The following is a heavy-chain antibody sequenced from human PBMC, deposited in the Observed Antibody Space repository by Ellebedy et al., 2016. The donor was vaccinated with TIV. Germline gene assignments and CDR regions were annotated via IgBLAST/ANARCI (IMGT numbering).Heavy chain of an antibody. V-gene: IGHV4-61*01. CDR3: ASPDRYSSGWYVY. CDR2: IYYSGST. D-gene: IGHD6-19*01. J-gene: IGHJ4*02. Sequence: SETLSLXXTVSGGSVSSGSYYWSWIRQPPGKGLEWIGYIYYSGSTNYNPSLKSRVTISVDTSKNQFSLKLSSVTAADTAVYYCASPDRYSSGWYVYWGQGTLVTVSS. CDR1: GGSVSSGSYY.